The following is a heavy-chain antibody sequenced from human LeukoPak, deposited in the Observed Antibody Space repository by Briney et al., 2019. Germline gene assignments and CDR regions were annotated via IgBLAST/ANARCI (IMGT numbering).Heavy chain of an antibody. CDR1: GFTFSNAW. CDR3: TTEDVLRFLEWSYYFDY. J-gene: IGHJ4*02. CDR2: IKSKTDGGTT. D-gene: IGHD3-3*01. V-gene: IGHV3-15*01. Sequence: GGSLRLSCAASGFTFSNAWMSWVRQAPGKGLEWVGRIKSKTDGGTTDYAAPVKGRFTISRDDSKNTLYLQMNSLKTEDTAVYYCTTEDVLRFLEWSYYFDYWGQGTLVTVSS.